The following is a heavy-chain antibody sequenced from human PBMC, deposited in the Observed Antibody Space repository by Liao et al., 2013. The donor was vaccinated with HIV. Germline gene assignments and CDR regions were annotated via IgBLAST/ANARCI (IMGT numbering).Heavy chain of an antibody. CDR1: RGSITSSSYY. J-gene: IGHJ4*02. CDR3: ARGQGFFDS. V-gene: IGHV4-39*07. D-gene: IGHD2-15*01. Sequence: QPQLQESGPGLVKPSETLSLTCTLSRGSITSSSYYWGWIRQPPGKGLEWIGSIYYSGSTYYNPSLKSRVTISVDTSRNQFSLKLTSVTAADTAVYYCARGQGFFDSWGQGALVTVSS. CDR2: IYYSGST.